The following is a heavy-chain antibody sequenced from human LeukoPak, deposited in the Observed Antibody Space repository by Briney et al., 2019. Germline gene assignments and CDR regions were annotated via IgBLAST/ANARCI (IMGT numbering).Heavy chain of an antibody. CDR3: ARGKGVTVTTRRHNCFDP. CDR1: GGSVSSGSYY. V-gene: IGHV4-39*07. J-gene: IGHJ5*02. Sequence: PSETLSLTCTVPGGSVSSGSYYWSWIRQPPGKGLEWIGEINHSGSTNYNPSLKSRVTISVDTSKNQFSLKLSSVTAADTAVYYCARGKGVTVTTRRHNCFDPWGQGTLVTVSS. D-gene: IGHD4-17*01. CDR2: INHSGST.